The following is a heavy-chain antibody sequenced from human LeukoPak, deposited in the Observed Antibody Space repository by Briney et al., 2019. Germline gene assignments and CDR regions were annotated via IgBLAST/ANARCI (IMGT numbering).Heavy chain of an antibody. CDR3: ARAGGDNGGNQKPLDY. Sequence: SETLSLTCTVSNGSISSDSYYWGWVRQSPGKGLEWIGFIYYSGSTNYNPSLKSRVTISVDTSKNQFSLKLSSVTAADTAVYFCARAGGDNGGNQKPLDYWGQGTLVTVSS. V-gene: IGHV4-39*07. D-gene: IGHD4-23*01. CDR1: NGSISSDSYY. J-gene: IGHJ4*02. CDR2: IYYSGST.